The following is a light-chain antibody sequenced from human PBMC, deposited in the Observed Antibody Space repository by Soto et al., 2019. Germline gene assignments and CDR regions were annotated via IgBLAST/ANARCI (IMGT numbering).Light chain of an antibody. V-gene: IGKV3-15*01. CDR1: QSISSN. Sequence: EIVMTQSPGTLSVSPGEGATLSCRASQSISSNLAWFQQKPGQAPRLLIYGASTRATGIPARFSGSGSVTEFTPTISSLQSEDFAVYYCQQYNKWPITFGGGTKVEIK. J-gene: IGKJ4*01. CDR2: GAS. CDR3: QQYNKWPIT.